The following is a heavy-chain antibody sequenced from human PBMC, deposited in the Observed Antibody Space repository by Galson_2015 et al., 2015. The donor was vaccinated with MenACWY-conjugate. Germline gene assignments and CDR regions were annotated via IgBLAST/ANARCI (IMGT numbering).Heavy chain of an antibody. CDR3: ARVGTWIHQYFYYMDV. D-gene: IGHD5-18*01. Sequence: SLRLSCAASGFTFTGYEFNWVRQAPGKGLEWLSYISKSGSPISYADSVKGRFTISRDNMKKSLFLEMNSLRAGDTGVYYCARVGTWIHQYFYYMDVWGKGTTVTVSS. J-gene: IGHJ6*03. CDR1: GFTFTGYE. CDR2: ISKSGSPI. V-gene: IGHV3-48*03.